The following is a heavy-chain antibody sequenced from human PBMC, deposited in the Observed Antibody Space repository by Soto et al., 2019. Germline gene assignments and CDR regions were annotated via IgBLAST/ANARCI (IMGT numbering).Heavy chain of an antibody. Sequence: PSETLSLTCTVSGGSISSYYWSWIRQPPGKGLEWIGYIYYSGSTKYNPSLKSRVTISVDTSENQFSLKLSSVTAADTAVYYCARDHDYVWGSYRYYYYGMDVWGQGTTVTVSS. CDR3: ARDHDYVWGSYRYYYYGMDV. D-gene: IGHD3-16*02. CDR2: IYYSGST. J-gene: IGHJ6*02. CDR1: GGSISSYY. V-gene: IGHV4-59*01.